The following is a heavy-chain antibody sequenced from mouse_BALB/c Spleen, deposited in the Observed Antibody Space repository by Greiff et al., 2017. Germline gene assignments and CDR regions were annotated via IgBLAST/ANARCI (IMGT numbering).Heavy chain of an antibody. CDR1: GYTFTDYN. J-gene: IGHJ4*01. CDR3: ATQLRLPSYYAMDY. V-gene: IGHV1S29*02. D-gene: IGHD3-2*02. CDR2: IYPYNGGT. Sequence: VQLQQSGPELVKPGASVKISCKASGYTFTDYNMHWVKQSHGKSLEWIGYIYPYNGGTGYNQKFKSKATLTVDNSSSTAYMELRSLTSEDSAVYYSATQLRLPSYYAMDYWGQGTSVTVSS.